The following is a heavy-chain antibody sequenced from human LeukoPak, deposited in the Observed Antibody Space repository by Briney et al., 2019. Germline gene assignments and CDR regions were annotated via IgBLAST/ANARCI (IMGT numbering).Heavy chain of an antibody. CDR1: GFSFSGSW. V-gene: IGHV3-74*03. Sequence: GGSLRLSCAASGFSFSGSWMHWVRQAPAKALVWVSRINTDGSSTTYADSVQGRFTISRDNAKNTLYLRMNSLRADDTAVYYCARDRRGYSYGWYFDYWGLGTLVTVSS. J-gene: IGHJ4*02. CDR2: INTDGSST. D-gene: IGHD5-18*01. CDR3: ARDRRGYSYGWYFDY.